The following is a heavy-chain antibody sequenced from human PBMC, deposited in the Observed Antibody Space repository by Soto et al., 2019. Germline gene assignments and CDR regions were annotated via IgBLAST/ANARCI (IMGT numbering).Heavy chain of an antibody. V-gene: IGHV6-1*01. CDR2: TYYRSKWYN. D-gene: IGHD6-19*01. J-gene: IGHJ3*01. CDR1: GDSVSSNSAA. Sequence: PSQTVSLTCAISGDSVSSNSAAWNWIRQSPSRGLEWLGRTYYRSKWYNDYAVSVKSRITINPDTSKNQFSLQLNSVTPEDTAVHYCARVIDSSGWYSNAFDVWGQGTMVTVSS. CDR3: ARVIDSSGWYSNAFDV.